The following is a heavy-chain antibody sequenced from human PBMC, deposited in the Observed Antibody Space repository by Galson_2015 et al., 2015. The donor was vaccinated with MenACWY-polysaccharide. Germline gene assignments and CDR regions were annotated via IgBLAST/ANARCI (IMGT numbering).Heavy chain of an antibody. J-gene: IGHJ5*02. CDR2: IKQDEREN. CDR3: ARGQKTLGP. CDR1: GFTFSGYW. V-gene: IGHV3-7*04. Sequence: SLKVSCAASGFTFSGYWMSWVRQAPGKGLEWVASIKQDERENYYVHSVKGRITISRDNSKNSLYMKMNSLRAEDTAVYYCARGQKTLGPWGQGTLVTVSS.